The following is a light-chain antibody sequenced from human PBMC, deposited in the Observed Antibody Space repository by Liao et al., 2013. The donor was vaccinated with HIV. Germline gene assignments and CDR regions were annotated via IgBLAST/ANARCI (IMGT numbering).Light chain of an antibody. CDR2: EDK. CDR1: KLGDKY. CDR3: QAWDSSTAHVI. J-gene: IGLJ2*01. Sequence: SQVLTQPPSVSESPGQTAIITCSGEKLGDKYVRWYQQKPGQSPVLVIYEDKKRPSGIPERFSGSNSGNTATLTISGTQAMDEADYYCQAWDSSTAHVIFGGGTKLTVL. V-gene: IGLV3-1*01.